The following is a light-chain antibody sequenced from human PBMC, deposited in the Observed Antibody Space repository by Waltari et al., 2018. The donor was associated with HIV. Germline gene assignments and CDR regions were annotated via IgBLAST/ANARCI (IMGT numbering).Light chain of an antibody. Sequence: EIVMTQSPATLSVSPGERATLSCRASQSVGSNLAWYQQKPGQAPRLLIYGASTRATGIPARCSGSGSGTEFTLTISSLQSEDFAVYYCQQYNKWPPWTFGQGTKVEIK. J-gene: IGKJ1*01. CDR3: QQYNKWPPWT. CDR2: GAS. V-gene: IGKV3-15*01. CDR1: QSVGSN.